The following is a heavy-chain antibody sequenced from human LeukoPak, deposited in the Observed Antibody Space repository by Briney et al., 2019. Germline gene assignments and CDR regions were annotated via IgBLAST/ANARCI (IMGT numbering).Heavy chain of an antibody. D-gene: IGHD1-1*01. Sequence: PGGSLRLSCAASGFSFSNYYMNWVRQAPGKGLEWVANIKVDGSEKYYVDSVKGRFTISRDNAENSLYLRMNSLRAEDTAVYYCARKTGTTGEAFDYWGQGTQVTVSS. J-gene: IGHJ4*02. CDR2: IKVDGSEK. V-gene: IGHV3-7*03. CDR1: GFSFSNYY. CDR3: ARKTGTTGEAFDY.